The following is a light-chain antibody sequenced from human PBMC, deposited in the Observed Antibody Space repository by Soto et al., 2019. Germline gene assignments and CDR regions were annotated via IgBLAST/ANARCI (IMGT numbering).Light chain of an antibody. CDR3: QQYDYSPRYT. CDR1: EDINNR. V-gene: IGKV1-33*01. CDR2: DAS. J-gene: IGKJ2*01. Sequence: DIQMTQSPSSLSASVGDRVTITCQASEDINNRLNWYQQKPGKAPRLLIYDASNLETGVPSRFSGSGSGTDFTFTISSLQPEDIATYYCQQYDYSPRYTFGPGTKLEIK.